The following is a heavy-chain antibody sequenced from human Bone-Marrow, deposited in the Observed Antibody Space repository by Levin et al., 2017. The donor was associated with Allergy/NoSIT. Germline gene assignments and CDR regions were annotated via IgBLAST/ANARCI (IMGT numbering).Heavy chain of an antibody. CDR1: GFTFSSYA. V-gene: IGHV3-23*01. CDR3: AKADDIVVVPAANAFDI. CDR2: ISGSGGST. D-gene: IGHD2-2*01. Sequence: SGESLKISCAASGFTFSSYAMSWVRQAPGKGLEWVSAISGSGGSTYYADSVKGRFTISRDNSKNTLYLQMNSLRAEDTAVYYCAKADDIVVVPAANAFDIWGQGTMVTVSS. J-gene: IGHJ3*02.